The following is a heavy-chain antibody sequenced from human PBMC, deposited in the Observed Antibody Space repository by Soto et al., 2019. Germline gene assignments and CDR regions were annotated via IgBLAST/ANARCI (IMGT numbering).Heavy chain of an antibody. J-gene: IGHJ5*02. D-gene: IGHD6-13*01. Sequence: SETLSLTCNVSGGSISSGGYYWSWILQHPGKGLELIGYIYYIGSTYYNPSLKSRVTISVDTSKNQFSLKLSSVTAADTAVYYCARGIAAAGPWGQGTLVTVSS. CDR1: GGSISSGGYY. CDR3: ARGIAAAGP. CDR2: IYYIGST. V-gene: IGHV4-31*03.